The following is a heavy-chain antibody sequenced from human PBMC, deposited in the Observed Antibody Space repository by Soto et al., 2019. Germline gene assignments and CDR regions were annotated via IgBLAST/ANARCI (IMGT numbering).Heavy chain of an antibody. Sequence: QLQLQESGPGLVKPSETLSLTCTVSGGSISSSSYYWGWIRQPPGKGLEWIGNIYYSGSTSYNPSLKSQVPISVETSKNQFSLKLSSVTAADTAVYYCARRAGYYYDSSGYYRFDYWGQGTLVTVSS. CDR3: ARRAGYYYDSSGYYRFDY. D-gene: IGHD3-22*01. V-gene: IGHV4-39*01. CDR1: GGSISSSSYY. CDR2: IYYSGST. J-gene: IGHJ4*01.